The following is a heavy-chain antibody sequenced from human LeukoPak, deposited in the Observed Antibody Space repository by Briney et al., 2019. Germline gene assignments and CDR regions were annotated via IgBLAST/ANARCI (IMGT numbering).Heavy chain of an antibody. CDR3: ARLTGWFDP. J-gene: IGHJ5*02. D-gene: IGHD3-10*01. CDR1: GGSISSYY. Sequence: PSETLSLTCTVSGGSISSYYWSWIRQPPGKGLEWIGYIYYSGSTNYNPSLKSQVTISVDTSKNQFSLKLSSVTAADTAVYYCARLTGWFDPWGQGTLVTVSS. CDR2: IYYSGST. V-gene: IGHV4-59*08.